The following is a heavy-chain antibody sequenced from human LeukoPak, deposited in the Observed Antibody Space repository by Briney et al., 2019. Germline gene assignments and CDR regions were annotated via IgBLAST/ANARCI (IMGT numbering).Heavy chain of an antibody. CDR3: ASIAAAGTISYYFDY. J-gene: IGHJ4*02. CDR2: INHSGST. CDR1: GGFFSGYY. D-gene: IGHD6-13*01. Sequence: ASETLSLTCAVYGGFFSGYYWSWIRQPPGKGLEWIGEINHSGSTNYNPSLKSRVTISVDTSKNQFSLKLSSVTAADTAVYYCASIAAAGTISYYFDYWGQGTLVTVSS. V-gene: IGHV4-34*01.